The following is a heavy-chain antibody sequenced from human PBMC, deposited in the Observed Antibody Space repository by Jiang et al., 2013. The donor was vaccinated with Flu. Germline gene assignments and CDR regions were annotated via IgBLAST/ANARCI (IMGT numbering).Heavy chain of an antibody. J-gene: IGHJ4*02. CDR3: ARDKGNYYFDSSGYNHFDY. Sequence: LLKPSETLSLTCTVSGYSINSGYYWGWIRQPPGKELEWLGSVYHSGMTYYSPSLRSRVTTSVDTSKNQFSLRLSSVTAADRAMYYCARDKGNYYFDSSGYNHFDYWGQGALVTVSS. D-gene: IGHD3-22*01. CDR2: VYHSGMT. CDR1: GYSINSGYY. V-gene: IGHV4-38-2*02.